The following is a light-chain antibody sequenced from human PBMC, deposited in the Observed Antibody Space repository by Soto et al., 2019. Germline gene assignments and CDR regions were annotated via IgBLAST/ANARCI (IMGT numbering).Light chain of an antibody. CDR2: GAS. J-gene: IGKJ5*01. CDR3: QQRTEWPPSIT. Sequence: EIVLTQSPGTLSLSPGERATLSCRASQSVSSSYLAWYQQKPGQAPRLLIYGASSRATGIPDRFSGSGSGTDFTLTITSLEPEDFAVYYCQQRTEWPPSITFGQGTRLEI. CDR1: QSVSSSY. V-gene: IGKV3D-20*02.